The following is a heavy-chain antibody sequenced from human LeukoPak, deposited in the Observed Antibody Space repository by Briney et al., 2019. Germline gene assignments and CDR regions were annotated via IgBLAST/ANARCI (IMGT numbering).Heavy chain of an antibody. Sequence: SETLSLTCTVSGGSISSCYWSWIRQPPGKGLEWIGYIYYSGSTNYNPSLKSRVTISVDTSKNQFSLKLSSVTAADTAVYYCARDKGYCSGGSCYMGGLDYWGQGTLVTVSS. J-gene: IGHJ4*02. CDR3: ARDKGYCSGGSCYMGGLDY. CDR2: IYYSGST. D-gene: IGHD2-15*01. V-gene: IGHV4-59*01. CDR1: GGSISSCY.